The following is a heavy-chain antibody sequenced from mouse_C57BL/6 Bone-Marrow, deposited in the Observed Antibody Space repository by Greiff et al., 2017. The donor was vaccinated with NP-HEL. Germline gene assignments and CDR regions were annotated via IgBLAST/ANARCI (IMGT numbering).Heavy chain of an antibody. CDR3: ARGEGYDYDGWFAY. J-gene: IGHJ3*01. D-gene: IGHD2-4*01. CDR1: GYTFTDYN. V-gene: IGHV1-18*01. CDR2: INPNNGGT. Sequence: EVHLVESGPELVKPGASVKIPCKASGYTFTDYNMDWVKQSHGKSLEWIGDINPNNGGTIYNQKFKGKATFTVNKSSSTAYMELRSLTSEDTAVYYCARGEGYDYDGWFAYWGQGTLVTVSA.